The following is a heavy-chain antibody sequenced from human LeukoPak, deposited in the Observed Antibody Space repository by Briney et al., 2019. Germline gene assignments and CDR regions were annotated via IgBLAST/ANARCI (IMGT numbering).Heavy chain of an antibody. Sequence: GGSLRLSCAASGLTFSDYYMSWIRQSPGKGLEWVSYISSSGSTIYYADSVKGRFTISRDNAKNSLYLQMNSLRAEDTAVYYCARDFGSGSRHYYYYYGMDVWGQGTTVTVSS. J-gene: IGHJ6*02. CDR3: ARDFGSGSRHYYYYYGMDV. D-gene: IGHD3-10*01. CDR2: ISSSGSTI. V-gene: IGHV3-11*01. CDR1: GLTFSDYY.